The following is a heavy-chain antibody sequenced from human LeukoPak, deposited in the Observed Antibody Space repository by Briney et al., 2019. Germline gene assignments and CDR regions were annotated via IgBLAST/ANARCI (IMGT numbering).Heavy chain of an antibody. D-gene: IGHD3-10*01. CDR2: MSFDGSHT. CDR3: ARLLVYASGAEAFDY. J-gene: IGHJ4*02. CDR1: GFTFSSYG. V-gene: IGHV3-30*03. Sequence: GGSLRLSCAASGFTFSSYGMHWVRQAPGKGLEWVAVMSFDGSHTYYADSVKGRFTISRDNSKNTLYLQMNSLRAEDTALYYCARLLVYASGAEAFDYWGQGTLVTVSS.